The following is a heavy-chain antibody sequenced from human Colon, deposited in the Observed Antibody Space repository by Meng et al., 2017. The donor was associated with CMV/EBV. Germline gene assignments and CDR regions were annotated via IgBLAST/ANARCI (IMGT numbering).Heavy chain of an antibody. CDR1: GFTFGDYA. CDR2: ITSKRYGGTT. Sequence: GESLKISCTASGFTFGDYAVIWVRQAPGKGLEWVGFITSKRYGGTTEYAASVKGRFTISRDDSKSIAYLQMNGLRTEDTAVYYCTRVGTLRQHHFDYWGQGTLVTVSS. CDR3: TRVGTLRQHHFDY. V-gene: IGHV3-49*04. D-gene: IGHD1-14*01. J-gene: IGHJ4*02.